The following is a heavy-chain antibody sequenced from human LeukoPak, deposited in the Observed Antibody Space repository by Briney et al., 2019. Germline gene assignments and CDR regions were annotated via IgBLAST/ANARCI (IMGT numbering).Heavy chain of an antibody. CDR1: GFTFSSYS. V-gene: IGHV3-21*01. CDR3: ARDWTFKWPLRGAFDI. CDR2: ISSSSSYI. J-gene: IGHJ3*02. D-gene: IGHD3/OR15-3a*01. Sequence: PGGSLRLSCAASGFTFSSYSMNWVRQAPGKGLEWVSSISSSSSYIYYADSVKGRFTISRDNAKNSLYLQMNSLRAEDTAVCYCARDWTFKWPLRGAFDIWGQGTMVTVSS.